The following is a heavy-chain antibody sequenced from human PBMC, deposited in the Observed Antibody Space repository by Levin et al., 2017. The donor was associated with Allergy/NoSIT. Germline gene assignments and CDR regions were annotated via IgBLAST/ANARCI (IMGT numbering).Heavy chain of an antibody. Sequence: GESLKISCKVSGYTLTELSMHWVRQAPGKGLEWMGGFDPEDGETIYAQKFQGRVTMTEDTSTDTAYMELSSLRSEDTAVYYCATKSGYYGSGSYFDFDYWGQGTLVTVSS. CDR2: FDPEDGET. D-gene: IGHD3-10*01. V-gene: IGHV1-24*01. CDR1: GYTLTELS. CDR3: ATKSGYYGSGSYFDFDY. J-gene: IGHJ4*02.